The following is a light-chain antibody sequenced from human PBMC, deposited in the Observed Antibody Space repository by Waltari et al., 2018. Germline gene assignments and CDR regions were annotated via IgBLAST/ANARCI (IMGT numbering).Light chain of an antibody. Sequence: DIQMTPPPSPLSASVGDRITITFRASQAITNDLAWYQQKPGKVPNLLIYAASTLQSGVPSRFSGSRSGTDFTLTISSLQPEDVATYYCQKYNSAPRTFGQGTKVEIK. CDR3: QKYNSAPRT. J-gene: IGKJ1*01. V-gene: IGKV1-27*01. CDR2: AAS. CDR1: QAITND.